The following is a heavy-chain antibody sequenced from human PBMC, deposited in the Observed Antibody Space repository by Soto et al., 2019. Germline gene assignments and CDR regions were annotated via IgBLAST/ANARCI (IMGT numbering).Heavy chain of an antibody. D-gene: IGHD4-17*01. CDR1: RYTFTSYG. CDR3: ARGGPVQVRGDYVY. V-gene: IGHV1-18*01. CDR2: ISAYNGNT. J-gene: IGHJ4*02. Sequence: ASVKVSCKASRYTFTSYGIIWVRQAPGQGLEWMGWISAYNGNTNYAQKLQGRVTMTTDTSTSTAYMELRSLRSDDTAVYYCARGGPVQVRGDYVYWGQGTLVTVSS.